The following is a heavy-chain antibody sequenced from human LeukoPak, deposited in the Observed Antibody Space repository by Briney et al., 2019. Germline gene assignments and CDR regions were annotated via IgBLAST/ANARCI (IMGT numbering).Heavy chain of an antibody. CDR3: ARAGLSGYYYDY. D-gene: IGHD3-22*01. CDR1: GGSISSGGYY. Sequence: SETQSLTCTVSGGSISSGGYYWSWIRQPPGKGLEWIGYIYHSGSTYYNPSLKSRVTISVDRSKNQFSLKLSSVTAADTAVYYCARAGLSGYYYDYWGQGALVTVSS. CDR2: IYHSGST. V-gene: IGHV4-30-2*01. J-gene: IGHJ4*02.